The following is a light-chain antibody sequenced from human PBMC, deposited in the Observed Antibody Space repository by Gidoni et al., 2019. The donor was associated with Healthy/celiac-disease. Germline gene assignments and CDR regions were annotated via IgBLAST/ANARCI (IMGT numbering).Light chain of an antibody. Sequence: QSALTQPASVSWSPGQSITISCTGTSSDVWSYNLVSWYQQHPGKAPKLMIYEGSKRPSGVSNRFSGSKSGNTASLTVSGLQAEDEADYYCCSYAGSSTLVFGGGTKLTVL. V-gene: IGLV2-23*01. CDR2: EGS. J-gene: IGLJ2*01. CDR1: SSDVWSYNL. CDR3: CSYAGSSTLV.